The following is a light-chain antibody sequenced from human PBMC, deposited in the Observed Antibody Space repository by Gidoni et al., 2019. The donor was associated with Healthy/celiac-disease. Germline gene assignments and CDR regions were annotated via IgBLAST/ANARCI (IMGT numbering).Light chain of an antibody. V-gene: IGLV2-14*01. Sequence: QSALTQPASVSGSPGQSITISCTGTSSDVGGYNYVSWYQQHPGKAPKLMIYEVSNRPSGVSTRFSGSKSGNTASLTISGLQAEDEADYYCSSYTSSSTFPYVFGTGTKVTVL. J-gene: IGLJ1*01. CDR2: EVS. CDR3: SSYTSSSTFPYV. CDR1: SSDVGGYNY.